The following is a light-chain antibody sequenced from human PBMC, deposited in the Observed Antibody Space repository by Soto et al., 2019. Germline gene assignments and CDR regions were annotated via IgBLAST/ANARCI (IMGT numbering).Light chain of an antibody. Sequence: EIVLTQSPGTLSLSPGERATLSCRASQTVNSRLAWYQHKPGQAPRLLIYGASTRATGIPARFSGSGSGTEFTLTISSLQPEDFATYYCQQSYSTPPITFGQGTRLEI. CDR1: QTVNSR. V-gene: IGKV3-15*01. J-gene: IGKJ5*01. CDR3: QQSYSTPPIT. CDR2: GAS.